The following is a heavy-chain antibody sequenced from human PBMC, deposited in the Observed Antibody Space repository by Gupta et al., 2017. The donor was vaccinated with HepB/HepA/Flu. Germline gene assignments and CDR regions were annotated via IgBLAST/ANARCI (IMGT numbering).Heavy chain of an antibody. Sequence: EVQLVESGGGLIQPGGSLRLSCAASGFTVSSNYMNWVRQAPGKGLEWVSVIYIGDTTKYADSVKGRFTISRDNSKNMLYLQMNSLRAEDTAVYYCARGYGSRAMDVWGKGTTVNVSS. CDR2: IYIGDTT. D-gene: IGHD6-13*01. CDR1: GFTVSSNY. J-gene: IGHJ6*03. V-gene: IGHV3-53*01. CDR3: ARGYGSRAMDV.